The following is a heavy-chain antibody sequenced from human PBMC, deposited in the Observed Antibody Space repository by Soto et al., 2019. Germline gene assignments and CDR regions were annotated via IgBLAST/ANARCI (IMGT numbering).Heavy chain of an antibody. CDR2: TYYRSKWYY. CDR1: GDSVSSNSAG. Sequence: SQTLSLTCAITGDSVSSNSAGWSWVRQSPSRGLEWLGRTYYRSKWYYEYAVSVRGRITINPDTSKNQYSLQLNSVTPEDTAVYFCARGEQYSGRISDYWGHGTLVTVSS. D-gene: IGHD1-26*01. V-gene: IGHV6-1*01. CDR3: ARGEQYSGRISDY. J-gene: IGHJ4*01.